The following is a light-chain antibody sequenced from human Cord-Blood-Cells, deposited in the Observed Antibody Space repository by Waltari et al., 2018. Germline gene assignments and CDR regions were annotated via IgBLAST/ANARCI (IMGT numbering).Light chain of an antibody. J-gene: IGKJ1*01. Sequence: EIVMTQSPATLSVSPGDRATLSCRASQTVSSNIAWYQKKPGPSARLLIYGATTKATGIPSRCSGSRSQTEFTITISSLESEDFAVYYCQQYNSGTRTFGQGTKVEI. CDR2: GAT. CDR1: QTVSSN. V-gene: IGKV3D-15*01. CDR3: QQYNSGTRT.